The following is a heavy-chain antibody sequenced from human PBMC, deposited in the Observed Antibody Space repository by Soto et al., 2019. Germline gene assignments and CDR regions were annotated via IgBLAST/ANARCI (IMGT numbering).Heavy chain of an antibody. CDR3: ARLMGTSFDL. Sequence: PGGSLRLSFVASGFTFSDHYMDWVRQAPGKGLEWVGRARNKVNGYTTANAASVKGRVTISRDDSKNSLYLEMNSLKTEDTAVYFCARLMGTSFDLWGQGTLVTVSS. J-gene: IGHJ4*02. D-gene: IGHD2-8*01. V-gene: IGHV3-72*01. CDR1: GFTFSDHY. CDR2: ARNKVNGYTT.